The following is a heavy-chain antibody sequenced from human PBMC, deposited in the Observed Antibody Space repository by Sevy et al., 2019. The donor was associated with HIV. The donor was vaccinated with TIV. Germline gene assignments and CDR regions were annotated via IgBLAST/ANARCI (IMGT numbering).Heavy chain of an antibody. D-gene: IGHD6-6*01. Sequence: GGSLRLSCAASGFTFRTFWMSGVRQAPRKGLEWVAHIKQDGTEKYHVDSVKGRFTIARDNANNSLNLLMNSLRADDTAVYYCARYIGGRPRGYYFDSWGQGTLVTVSS. CDR3: ARYIGGRPRGYYFDS. CDR2: IKQDGTEK. V-gene: IGHV3-7*01. CDR1: GFTFRTFW. J-gene: IGHJ4*02.